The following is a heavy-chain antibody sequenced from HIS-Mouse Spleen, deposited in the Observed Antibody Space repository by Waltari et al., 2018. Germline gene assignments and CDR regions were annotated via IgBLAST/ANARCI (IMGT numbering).Heavy chain of an antibody. V-gene: IGHV1-18*01. J-gene: IGHJ3*02. CDR2: NRAYNGNT. CDR1: GYTFTSYG. CDR3: ARGYDFWSGSNAFDI. D-gene: IGHD3-3*01. Sequence: QVQLVQSGAEVKKPGASVKVSCKASGYTFTSYGISWVRQAPGQGLEWMGWNRAYNGNTNKEQKLQGRVTMTTDTSTRTAYMELRSLRSDDTAVYYCARGYDFWSGSNAFDIWGQGTMVTVSS.